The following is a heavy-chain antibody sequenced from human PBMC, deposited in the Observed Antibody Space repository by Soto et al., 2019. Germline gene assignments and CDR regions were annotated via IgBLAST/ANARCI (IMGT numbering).Heavy chain of an antibody. CDR3: ARSSGYSQDYYYYYYMDV. Sequence: GPSVKVSCKAAGYTVTDVYMPWARQAHRQGLEWAGIINPSGGSTNYAQKFQGRVTMTRDTSASTAYMELSSLRSEDTAVYYCARSSGYSQDYYYYYYMDVWGKGTTVTVSS. CDR2: INPSGGST. D-gene: IGHD5-18*01. V-gene: IGHV1-46*01. CDR1: GYTVTDVY. J-gene: IGHJ6*03.